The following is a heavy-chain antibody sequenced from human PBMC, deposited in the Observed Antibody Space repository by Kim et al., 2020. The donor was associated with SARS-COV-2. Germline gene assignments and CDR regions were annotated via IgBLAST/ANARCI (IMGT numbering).Heavy chain of an antibody. CDR3: AREEWELPFDY. V-gene: IGHV4-38-2*02. CDR1: GYSISSGYY. Sequence: SETLSLTCTVSGYSISSGYYWGWIRQPPGKGLEWIGSIYHSGSTYYNPSLKSRVTISVDTSKNQFSLKLSSVTAADTAVYYCAREEWELPFDYWGQGTLV. CDR2: IYHSGST. J-gene: IGHJ4*02. D-gene: IGHD1-26*01.